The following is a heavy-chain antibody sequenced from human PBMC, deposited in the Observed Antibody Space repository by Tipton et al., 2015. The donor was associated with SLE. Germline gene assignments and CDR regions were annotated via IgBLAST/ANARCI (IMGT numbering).Heavy chain of an antibody. V-gene: IGHV3-30*03. CDR3: ARDQGPHYAILTGQFDC. CDR2: ISHDESNK. J-gene: IGHJ4*02. Sequence: RSLRLSCAASGFTFSRYSMTWVRQAPGKGLEGVAVISHDESNKYYADSVKGRFTISRDNSKNTLYLQMNSLRAEDTAVYYCARDQGPHYAILTGQFDCWGQGILVTVSS. CDR1: GFTFSRYS. D-gene: IGHD3-9*01.